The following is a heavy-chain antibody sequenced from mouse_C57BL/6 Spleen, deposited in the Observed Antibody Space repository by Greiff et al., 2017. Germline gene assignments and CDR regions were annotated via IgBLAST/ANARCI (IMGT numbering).Heavy chain of an antibody. D-gene: IGHD1-1*01. Sequence: VQLKQSGPELVKPGASVKISCKASGYSFTGYYMHWVKQSSEKSLEWIGEINPSTGGTSYNQKFKGKATLTVDKSSSTAYMQLKSLTSEDSAVYYCARFYGSSYHYAMDYWGQGTSVTVSS. V-gene: IGHV1-43*01. CDR1: GYSFTGYY. CDR3: ARFYGSSYHYAMDY. CDR2: INPSTGGT. J-gene: IGHJ4*01.